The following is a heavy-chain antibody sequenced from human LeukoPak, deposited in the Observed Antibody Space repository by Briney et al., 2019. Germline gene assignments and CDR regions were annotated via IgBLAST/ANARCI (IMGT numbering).Heavy chain of an antibody. J-gene: IGHJ6*02. V-gene: IGHV3-23*01. CDR2: ISGSGGST. CDR3: ARDIAGEDSNRRAYGMDV. CDR1: GFTFSSYA. Sequence: GGSLRLSCAASGFTFSSYAMSWVRQAPGKGLEWVSSISGSGGSTTYADSVKGRFTISRDNAKNSLYLQMNNLRAEETAVYYCARDIAGEDSNRRAYGMDVWGQGTTVTVSS. D-gene: IGHD6-13*01.